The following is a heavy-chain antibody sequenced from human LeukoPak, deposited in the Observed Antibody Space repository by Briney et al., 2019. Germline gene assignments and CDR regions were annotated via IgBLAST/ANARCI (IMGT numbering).Heavy chain of an antibody. CDR3: ARDLGQYYDTSDNWFDP. D-gene: IGHD3-22*01. V-gene: IGHV3-74*01. CDR2: INSDGINT. CDR1: GFTFSNYW. J-gene: IGHJ5*02. Sequence: GGSLRLSCAASGFTFSNYWMHWVRQAPGKGLGWVSRINSDGINTSYADSVKGRFTVSRDNAKNTLNLQMNSLRAEDTAVYYCARDLGQYYDTSDNWFDPWGQGTLVTVSS.